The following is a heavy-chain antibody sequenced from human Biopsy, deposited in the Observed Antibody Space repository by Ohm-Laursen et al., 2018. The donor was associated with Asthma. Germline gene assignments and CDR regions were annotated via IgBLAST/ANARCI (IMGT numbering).Heavy chain of an antibody. V-gene: IGHV3-53*01. Sequence: SLRLSCSASGFTVSSNGMSWVRQPPGKGLEWVSVIYSGGGTFYADSVKGRVTISRDISRNTLSLQMNSLRAEDTAVYSCARAYGGNFFSAAFDIWGQGTMVTVSS. D-gene: IGHD4-23*01. CDR3: ARAYGGNFFSAAFDI. CDR1: GFTVSSNG. CDR2: IYSGGGT. J-gene: IGHJ3*02.